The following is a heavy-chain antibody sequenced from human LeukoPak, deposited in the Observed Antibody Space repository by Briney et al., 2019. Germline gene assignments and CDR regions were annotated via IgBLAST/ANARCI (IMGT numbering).Heavy chain of an antibody. CDR3: ATRGPEIFLPPAARSYYFDY. D-gene: IGHD2-2*01. CDR2: FDPEDGET. J-gene: IGHJ4*02. V-gene: IGHV1-24*01. Sequence: ASVKVSCKVSVYTLTELSMHWVRQAPGKGLEWMGGFDPEDGETIYAQKFQGRVTMTEDTSTDTAYMELSSLRSEDTAVYYCATRGPEIFLPPAARSYYFDYWGQGTLVTVSS. CDR1: VYTLTELS.